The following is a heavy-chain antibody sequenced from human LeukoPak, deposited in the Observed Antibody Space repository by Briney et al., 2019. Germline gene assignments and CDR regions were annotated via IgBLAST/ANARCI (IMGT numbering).Heavy chain of an antibody. CDR3: ARAYSAYWYSAY. CDR2: ISGDGSRI. V-gene: IGHV3-30*04. D-gene: IGHD1-26*01. CDR1: GFTFGNYA. Sequence: GESLRLSCAASGFTFGNYAMHWVRQAPGKGPEWVAVISGDGSRIHHADSVKGRFTISRDNSKNTLYLQMNSLRTEDTAVYYCARAYSAYWYSAYWGQGALVTVSS. J-gene: IGHJ4*02.